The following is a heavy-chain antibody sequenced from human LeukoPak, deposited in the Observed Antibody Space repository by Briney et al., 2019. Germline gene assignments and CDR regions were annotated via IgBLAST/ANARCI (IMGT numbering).Heavy chain of an antibody. CDR1: GFTFSTYG. V-gene: IGHV3-74*01. D-gene: IGHD2-21*01. J-gene: IGHJ2*01. Sequence: GGSLRLSCAASGFTFSTYGMHWVRQAPGKGLVWVSRLNTDGSTTDYADSVKGRFSISRDNAKNTLYLQMNSLKVEDTAVYYCARDQVLWWKPVGNFDLWGRGTLVTVSS. CDR3: ARDQVLWWKPVGNFDL. CDR2: LNTDGSTT.